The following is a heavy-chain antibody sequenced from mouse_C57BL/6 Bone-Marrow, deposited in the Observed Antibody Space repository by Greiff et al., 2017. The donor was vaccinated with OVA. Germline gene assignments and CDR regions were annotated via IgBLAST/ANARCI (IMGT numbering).Heavy chain of an antibody. V-gene: IGHV1-7*01. Sequence: VMLVESGAELANPGASVKLSCKASGYTFTSYWMHWVKQRPGQGLEWIGYINPSSGYTKYNQKFKYKATLTADKSSSTAYMQLISRTYEDSAVYYCARSSGKGSFADWGQGTLVTVSA. D-gene: IGHD1-3*01. CDR3: ARSSGKGSFAD. CDR2: INPSSGYT. J-gene: IGHJ3*01. CDR1: GYTFTSYW.